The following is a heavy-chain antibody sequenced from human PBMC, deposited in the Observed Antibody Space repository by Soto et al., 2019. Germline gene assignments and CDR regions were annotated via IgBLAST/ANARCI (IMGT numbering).Heavy chain of an antibody. CDR3: AKVVAASEDVPD. CDR1: GGSISSSSYY. J-gene: IGHJ4*02. Sequence: PSETLSLTCTVSGGSISSSSYYWGWIRQPPGKGLEWIGSIYYSGSTYYNPSLKSRVTISVDTSKNQFPLKLSSVTAADTAVYYCAKVVAASEDVPDWGQGTLVTAPQ. CDR2: IYYSGST. V-gene: IGHV4-39*01. D-gene: IGHD2-15*01.